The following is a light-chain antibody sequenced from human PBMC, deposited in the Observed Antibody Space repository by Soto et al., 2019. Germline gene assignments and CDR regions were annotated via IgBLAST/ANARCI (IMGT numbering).Light chain of an antibody. Sequence: QSALTQPASVSGSPGQSITISCTGTSSDVGGYDFVSWYQHHPGKAPKLMIYDVNNRPSGLSNRFSGSKSGNTASLAITGLQAEDEADYYCQSYDSSLSVWVFGGGTKLTVL. V-gene: IGLV2-14*01. CDR2: DVN. CDR3: QSYDSSLSVWV. CDR1: SSDVGGYDF. J-gene: IGLJ3*02.